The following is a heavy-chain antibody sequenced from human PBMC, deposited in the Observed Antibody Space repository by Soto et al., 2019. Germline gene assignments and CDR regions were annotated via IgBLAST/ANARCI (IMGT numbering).Heavy chain of an antibody. CDR2: ISSSSSYI. D-gene: IGHD3-3*01. V-gene: IGHV3-21*01. CDR3: ARGITIFGVVMHYGMDV. CDR1: GFTFSSYS. J-gene: IGHJ6*02. Sequence: EVQLVESGGGLVKPGGSLRLSCAASGFTFSSYSMNWVRQAPGKGLEWVSSISSSSSYIYYADSVKGRCTISRDNAKNSLYLQMNSLRAEDMAVYYCARGITIFGVVMHYGMDVWGQGTTVTVSS.